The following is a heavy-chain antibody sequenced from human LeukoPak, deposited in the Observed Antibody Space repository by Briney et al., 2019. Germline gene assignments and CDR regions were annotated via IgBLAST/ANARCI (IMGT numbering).Heavy chain of an antibody. D-gene: IGHD3-22*01. CDR3: ATEFYDSSGYYSDY. CDR2: INHSGST. J-gene: IGHJ4*02. V-gene: IGHV4-34*01. Sequence: SETLSLTCAVYGGSFSGYHWSWIRQPPGKGLEWIGEINHSGSTNYNPSLKSRVTISVDTSKNQFSLKLSSVTAADTAVYYCATEFYDSSGYYSDYWGQGTLVTVSS. CDR1: GGSFSGYH.